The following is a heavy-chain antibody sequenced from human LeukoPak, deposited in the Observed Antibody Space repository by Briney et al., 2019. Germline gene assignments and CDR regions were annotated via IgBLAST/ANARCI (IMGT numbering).Heavy chain of an antibody. CDR2: FDPEDGET. CDR1: GYTLTELS. V-gene: IGHV1-24*01. CDR3: ATDLGLLWFGEPNYGMDV. J-gene: IGHJ6*02. D-gene: IGHD3-10*01. Sequence: GASVKVSCKVSGYTLTELSMHWVRQVPGKGLEWMGGFDPEDGETIYAQKFQGRVTMTEDTSTDTAYMELSSLRSEDTAVYYCATDLGLLWFGEPNYGMDVWGQGTMVTVSS.